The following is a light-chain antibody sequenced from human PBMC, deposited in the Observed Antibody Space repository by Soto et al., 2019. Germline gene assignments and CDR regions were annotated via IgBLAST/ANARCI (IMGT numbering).Light chain of an antibody. Sequence: DIVMTQSPATLSVSPGERATLSCRASQSVSRDLGWYQQKPGQAPRLLIYGASTRATGVPARFSGSGSGTEFTLTISSLQPVDYVIYYFPLSNSRPLTFGGGTNVEIK. J-gene: IGKJ4*01. CDR1: QSVSRD. CDR2: GAS. V-gene: IGKV3-15*01. CDR3: PLSNSRPLT.